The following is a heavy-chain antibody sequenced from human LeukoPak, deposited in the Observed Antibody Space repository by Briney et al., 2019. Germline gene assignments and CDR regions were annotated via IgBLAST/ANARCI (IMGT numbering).Heavy chain of an antibody. J-gene: IGHJ4*02. V-gene: IGHV3-9*01. CDR1: GFTFDDYA. Sequence: PGRSLRLSCAASGFTFDDYAMHWVRQAPGKGLEWVSGISWNSGSIGYADSVKGRFTISRDNSKNTLYLQINSLRGEDTAVYYCARGPYWGESDYWGQGTLVTVSS. D-gene: IGHD7-27*01. CDR2: ISWNSGSI. CDR3: ARGPYWGESDY.